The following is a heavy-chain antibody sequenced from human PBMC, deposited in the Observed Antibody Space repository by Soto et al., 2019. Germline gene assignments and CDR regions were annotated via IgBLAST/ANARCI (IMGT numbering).Heavy chain of an antibody. J-gene: IGHJ6*02. D-gene: IGHD3-10*01. Sequence: SETLSLTCTVSGGSISSGGYYWSWIRQHPGKGLEWIGYIYYSGSTYYNPSLKSRVTISVDTSKNQFSLKLSSVTAADTAVYYCARENGIWFGDTVDGCAYYGMDVWGQGTTVTVSS. CDR1: GGSISSGGYY. V-gene: IGHV4-31*03. CDR2: IYYSGST. CDR3: ARENGIWFGDTVDGCAYYGMDV.